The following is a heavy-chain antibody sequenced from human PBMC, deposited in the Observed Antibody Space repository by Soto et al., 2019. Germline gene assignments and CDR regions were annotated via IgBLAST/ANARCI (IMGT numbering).Heavy chain of an antibody. CDR3: ARGVVVPAATGKTWFDP. J-gene: IGHJ5*02. D-gene: IGHD2-2*01. CDR2: ISVYNGNT. CDR1: GYTFTSSG. V-gene: IGHV1-18*01. Sequence: ASVKVSCKVSGYTFTSSGISWVRQAPGQGLEWMGWISVYNGNTNYAQNFQGRVSMTTDTSTSTVYMELRNLRSDDTAVYYCARGVVVPAATGKTWFDPWGQGTLVTVSS.